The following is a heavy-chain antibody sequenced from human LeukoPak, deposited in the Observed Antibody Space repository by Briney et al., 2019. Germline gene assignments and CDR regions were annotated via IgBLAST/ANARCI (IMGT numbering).Heavy chain of an antibody. CDR3: AREYCADGGCTDGLEM. CDR1: GGSISSSSYY. Sequence: SETLSLTCTVSGGSISSSSYYWGWIRQPPGKGLEWIGSIYYSGSTYYNPSLKSRVTISVDTSKNQFSLKLSSVTAADTAVYYCAREYCADGGCTDGLEMWGQGTMVTISS. J-gene: IGHJ3*02. D-gene: IGHD2-8*01. V-gene: IGHV4-39*07. CDR2: IYYSGST.